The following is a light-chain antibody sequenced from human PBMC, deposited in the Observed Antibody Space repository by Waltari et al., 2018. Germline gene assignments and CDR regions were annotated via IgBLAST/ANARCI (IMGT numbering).Light chain of an antibody. CDR1: SSDVGGYDY. Sequence: QSALTQPASVSGSPGQSITISCTGTSSDVGGYDYVSWYQLPPGKAPKLLIYEVSNRPSGVSDRFSGSQSGNSASLTISGLQADDEGDYYCTSYISTTSVISVIFGGGTKLTVL. CDR3: TSYISTTSVISVI. V-gene: IGLV2-14*01. CDR2: EVS. J-gene: IGLJ2*01.